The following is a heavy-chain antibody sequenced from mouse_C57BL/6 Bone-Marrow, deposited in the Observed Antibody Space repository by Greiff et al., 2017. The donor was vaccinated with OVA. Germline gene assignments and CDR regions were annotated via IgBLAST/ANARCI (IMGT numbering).Heavy chain of an antibody. CDR2: INPNNGGT. V-gene: IGHV1-26*01. J-gene: IGHJ3*01. Sequence: VQLQQSGPELVKPGASVKISCKASGYTFTDYYMNWVKQSHGKSLEWIGDINPNNGGTSYNQKFKGKATLTVDKSSSTAYMELRSLTSEDSAVYYCASLYWSWFAYWGQGTLVTVSA. CDR3: ASLYWSWFAY. D-gene: IGHD1-1*01. CDR1: GYTFTDYY.